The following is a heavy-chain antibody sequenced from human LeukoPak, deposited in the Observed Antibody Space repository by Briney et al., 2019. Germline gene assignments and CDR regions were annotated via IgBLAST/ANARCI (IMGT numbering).Heavy chain of an antibody. CDR3: ARLYYGSGSYHFDY. V-gene: IGHV4-31*03. D-gene: IGHD3-10*01. J-gene: IGHJ4*02. CDR2: IYYSGST. CDR1: GGSISSGGYY. Sequence: SQTLSLTCTVSGGSISSGGYYWSWIRQHPGKGLEWMGYIYYSGSTYYNPSLKSRVTISVDTSKNQSSLKLSSVTAADTAVYYCARLYYGSGSYHFDYWGQGTLVTVSS.